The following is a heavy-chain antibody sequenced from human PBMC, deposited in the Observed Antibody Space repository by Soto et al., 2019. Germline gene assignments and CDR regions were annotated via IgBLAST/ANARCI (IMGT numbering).Heavy chain of an antibody. J-gene: IGHJ4*02. CDR2: IYWDDDK. V-gene: IGHV2-5*02. CDR1: GFSLSASGLG. D-gene: IGHD1-26*01. Sequence: SGPTLVNPTQTLTLTFTFSGFSLSASGLGVGWIRQPPGKALEWLALIYWDDDKRYSPSLKSRLTITKDTSKNQVVLTMTNMDPGDTAKYYGQHSRDNTGSYSLDYGGQETWVT. CDR3: QHSRDNTGSYSLDY.